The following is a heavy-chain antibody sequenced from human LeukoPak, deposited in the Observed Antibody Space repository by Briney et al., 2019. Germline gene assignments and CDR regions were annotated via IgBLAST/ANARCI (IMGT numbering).Heavy chain of an antibody. CDR2: IWYDGSIK. V-gene: IGHV3-33*01. Sequence: GGSLRLSCAASGFTFSDYGMHWVRQAPGKGLEWVAVIWYDGSIKYYADSVKGRFTISRDNSKNTLYLQMNSLRADDTAVYYCARAYYYDTSATPDYWGQGTLVTVSS. CDR1: GFTFSDYG. CDR3: ARAYYYDTSATPDY. D-gene: IGHD3-22*01. J-gene: IGHJ4*02.